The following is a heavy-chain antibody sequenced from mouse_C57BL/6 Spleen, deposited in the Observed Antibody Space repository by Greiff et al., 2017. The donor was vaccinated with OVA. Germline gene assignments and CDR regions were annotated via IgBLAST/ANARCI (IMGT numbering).Heavy chain of an antibody. J-gene: IGHJ4*01. D-gene: IGHD2-3*01. CDR3: ARSGDDGYYYYAMDY. Sequence: LVESGAELARPGASVKMSCKASGYTFTSYTMHWVKQRPGQGLEWIGYINPSSGYTKYNQKFKDKATLTADKSSSTAYMQLSSLTSEDSAVYYCARSGDDGYYYYAMDYWGQGTSVTVSS. V-gene: IGHV1-4*01. CDR2: INPSSGYT. CDR1: GYTFTSYT.